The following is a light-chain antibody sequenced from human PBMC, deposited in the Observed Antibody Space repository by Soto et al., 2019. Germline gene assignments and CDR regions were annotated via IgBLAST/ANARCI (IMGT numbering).Light chain of an antibody. CDR3: QQYNSYSSFT. CDR1: QSISSW. V-gene: IGKV1-5*03. Sequence: DIQMTQSPSTLSASVGDRVTITCRASQSISSWLAWYQQKPGKAPKVLIYKASSLESGVPSRFSGSGSGTEFTHTISSLQPDDFATYYCQQYNSYSSFTFGQGTKLEIK. CDR2: KAS. J-gene: IGKJ2*01.